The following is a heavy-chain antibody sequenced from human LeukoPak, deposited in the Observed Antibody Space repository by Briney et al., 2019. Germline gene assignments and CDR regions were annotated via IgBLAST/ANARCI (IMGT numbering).Heavy chain of an antibody. CDR2: IYHSGST. CDR3: ARSSSSPGFDP. V-gene: IGHV4-30-2*01. CDR1: GGSISSGGYY. D-gene: IGHD2-2*01. J-gene: IGHJ5*02. Sequence: SETLSLTCTVSGGSISSGGYYWSWIRQPPGKGLEWIGYIYHSGSTYYNTSLKSRVTISVDRSKNQFSLKLSSVTAADTAVYYCARSSSSPGFDPWGQGTLVTVSS.